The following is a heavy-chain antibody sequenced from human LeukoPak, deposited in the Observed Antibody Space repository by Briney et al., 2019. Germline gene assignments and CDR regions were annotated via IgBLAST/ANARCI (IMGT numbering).Heavy chain of an antibody. CDR2: MNPNSGVT. CDR3: TRGARTSWFDY. V-gene: IGHV1-2*02. J-gene: IGHJ4*02. Sequence: GASVKVSCKPSRYTFTVNYLHWVRQAPGQGLEWVGWMNPNSGVTVYAQNFQGRVTMTRDTSISTAYMGLSSLTSDDTAVYYCTRGARTSWFDYWGQGSLVTVSS. CDR1: RYTFTVNY. D-gene: IGHD2-2*01.